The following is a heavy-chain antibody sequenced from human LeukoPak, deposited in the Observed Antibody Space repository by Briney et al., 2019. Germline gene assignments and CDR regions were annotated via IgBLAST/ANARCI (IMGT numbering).Heavy chain of an antibody. CDR2: MNPNSGNT. J-gene: IGHJ5*02. CDR3: ARAPNTRYCTNGVCYRGWLDP. D-gene: IGHD2-8*01. V-gene: IGHV1-8*01. Sequence: ASVKVSCKASGYTFTSYDINWVRQATGQGLEWMGWMNPNSGNTGYAQKFQGRVTMTRNTSISTAYMELSSLRSEDTAVYYCARAPNTRYCTNGVCYRGWLDPWGQGTLVTVSS. CDR1: GYTFTSYD.